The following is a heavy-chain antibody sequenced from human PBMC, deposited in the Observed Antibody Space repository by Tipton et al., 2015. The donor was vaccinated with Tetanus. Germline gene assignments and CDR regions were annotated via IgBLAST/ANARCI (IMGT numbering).Heavy chain of an antibody. J-gene: IGHJ5*02. Sequence: LRLSCTVSGGSISGSPYFWNWIRQQPGKGPEWIGYIYYSGSTYYNPSFESRVTISVDTSKNQFSLKMNSVTAADTAVYYCAKDQGGGRVARLNWFGPWGQGALVTVSS. V-gene: IGHV4-31*02. CDR3: AKDQGGGRVARLNWFGP. D-gene: IGHD3-16*01. CDR2: IYYSGST. CDR1: GGSISGSPYF.